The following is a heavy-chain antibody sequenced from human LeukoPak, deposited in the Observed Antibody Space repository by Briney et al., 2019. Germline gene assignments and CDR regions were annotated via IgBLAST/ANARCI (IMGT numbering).Heavy chain of an antibody. CDR2: IYYSGTT. D-gene: IGHD3-10*01. CDR1: GGSISSDNYY. J-gene: IGHJ4*02. V-gene: IGHV4-39*01. CDR3: AKHYMGSSYNHGLDC. Sequence: SETLSLTCTVSGGSISSDNYYWGWIRQPPEKGLEWIGSIYYSGTTYYNPSLKSRVTISVDTSKNQFSLKLSSVTAADTALYYCAKHYMGSSYNHGLDCWGQGTLVTVSS.